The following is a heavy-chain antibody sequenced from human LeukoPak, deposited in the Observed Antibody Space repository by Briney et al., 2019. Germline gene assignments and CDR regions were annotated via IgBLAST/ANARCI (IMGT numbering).Heavy chain of an antibody. V-gene: IGHV3-23*01. D-gene: IGHD6-19*01. CDR2: ISGSGGST. CDR1: GFTFSSYA. Sequence: GGSLRLSCAASGFTFSSYAMSWVRQAPGKGVEWVSAISGSGGSTYYADSVKGRFTISRDNSKNTLYLQMNSLRAEDTAVYYCAKEGYSSGWYHGMGAFDIWGQGTMVTVSS. J-gene: IGHJ3*02. CDR3: AKEGYSSGWYHGMGAFDI.